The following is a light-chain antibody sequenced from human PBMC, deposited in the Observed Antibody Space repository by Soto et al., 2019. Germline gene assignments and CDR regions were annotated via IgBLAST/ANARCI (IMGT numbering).Light chain of an antibody. CDR3: QQANSFPIT. J-gene: IGKJ5*01. CDR2: AAS. CDR1: QGISNW. Sequence: IQLTQSPSSVSASVGDRVSITCRASQGISNWLAWYQQKPGKVPKLLIYAASILESGVPSRFSGSASGTDFTLTISSLQPEDFATYYCQQANSFPITFGQGTRLEI. V-gene: IGKV1-12*01.